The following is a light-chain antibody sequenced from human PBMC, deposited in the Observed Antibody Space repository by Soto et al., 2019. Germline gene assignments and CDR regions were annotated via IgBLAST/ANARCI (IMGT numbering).Light chain of an antibody. Sequence: QSVLTQPPSVSGAPGQRVTISCTGSSSNIGAGYDVHWYQHLPGRAPKLLIYGNTNRASGVPDRFSGSKSGTSAFLAITGLQAEDEADYDCLSFDSSLSVVFGGGTQLTVL. J-gene: IGLJ2*01. CDR1: SSNIGAGYD. CDR2: GNT. CDR3: LSFDSSLSVV. V-gene: IGLV1-40*01.